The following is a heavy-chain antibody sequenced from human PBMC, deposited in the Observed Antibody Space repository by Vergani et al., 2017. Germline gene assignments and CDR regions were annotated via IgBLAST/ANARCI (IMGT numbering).Heavy chain of an antibody. Sequence: PLQESGPGLVKPSETLSLTCTVSGCSISSYSWSWIRQPPGKGLEWIWYIYYSGSTNYNPSLKSRVTISVDTSKNQFYLKLSAVTAADTAGDECARGDGGYKSVGFDYWGQGTLVTVSS. CDR1: GCSISSYS. CDR2: IYYSGST. CDR3: ARGDGGYKSVGFDY. V-gene: IGHV4-59*01. J-gene: IGHJ4*02. D-gene: IGHD5-24*01.